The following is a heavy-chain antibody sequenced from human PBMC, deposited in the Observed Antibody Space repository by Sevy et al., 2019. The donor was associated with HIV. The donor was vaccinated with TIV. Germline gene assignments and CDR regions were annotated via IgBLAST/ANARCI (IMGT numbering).Heavy chain of an antibody. CDR3: GRLTKWMAFQYFEY. CDR2: ISPYNGNT. Sequence: ASVKVSCKTSGYEFTNFGISWVRQAPGQGLEWMGWISPYNGNTNYPQNFQGRVTLTTDTSMSTAYMEVRSLRSDDTAVYYCGRLTKWMAFQYFEYWGQGTLVTVSS. D-gene: IGHD6-19*01. CDR1: GYEFTNFG. V-gene: IGHV1-18*01. J-gene: IGHJ4*02.